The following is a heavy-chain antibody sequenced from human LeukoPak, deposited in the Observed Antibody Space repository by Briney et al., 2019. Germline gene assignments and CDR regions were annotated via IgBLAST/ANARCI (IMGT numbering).Heavy chain of an antibody. V-gene: IGHV3-53*01. CDR3: ARDFNSRQFDY. D-gene: IGHD6-13*01. Sequence: GGSLRLSCAASGFTVSSNYMSWVRQAPGKGLEWVSVIYIDGSTYYADSVQGRFTISRDNSKNMLYLQMNSLTAEDTAVYYCARDFNSRQFDYWGQGALVTVSS. CDR1: GFTVSSNY. J-gene: IGHJ4*02. CDR2: IYIDGST.